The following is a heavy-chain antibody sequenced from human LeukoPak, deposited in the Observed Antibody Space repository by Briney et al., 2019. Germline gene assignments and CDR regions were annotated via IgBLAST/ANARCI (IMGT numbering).Heavy chain of an antibody. CDR1: GFTFSDYY. V-gene: IGHV3-11*01. J-gene: IGHJ5*02. D-gene: IGHD6-13*01. Sequence: GGSLRLSCAASGFTFSDYYMSWIRQAPGKGLEWVLYISSSGSTIYYADSVKGRFTISRDNAKNSLYLQMNSLRAEDTAVYYSARDVRAAAGQNDPSWFDPWGQGTLVTVSS. CDR2: ISSSGSTI. CDR3: ARDVRAAAGQNDPSWFDP.